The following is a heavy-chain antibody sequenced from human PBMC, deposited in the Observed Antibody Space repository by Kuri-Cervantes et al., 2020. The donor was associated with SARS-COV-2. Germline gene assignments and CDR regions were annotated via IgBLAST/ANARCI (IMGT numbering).Heavy chain of an antibody. CDR3: AGFFYYDSSGFVANYYYMDV. Sequence: SETLSLTCSVSGGSISSGYYWGWIRQPPGKGLEWIGSIYHSGSTHYNPSLKNRVAISVDTSNNYFSLKLRSVTVADTAVYYCAGFFYYDSSGFVANYYYMDVWGKGTTVTVSS. J-gene: IGHJ6*03. CDR2: IYHSGST. D-gene: IGHD3-22*01. V-gene: IGHV4-39*02. CDR1: GGSISSGYY.